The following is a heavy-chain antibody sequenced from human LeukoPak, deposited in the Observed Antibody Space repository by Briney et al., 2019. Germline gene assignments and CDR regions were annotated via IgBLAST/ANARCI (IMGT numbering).Heavy chain of an antibody. CDR3: AKREEWPDSYYYYGMDV. V-gene: IGHV3-23*01. CDR2: ISGSGGST. D-gene: IGHD3-3*01. Sequence: GGSLRLSCAVSGFNFNHYWLSWVRQAPGKGLEWVSAISGSGGSTYYADSGKGRFTISRDNSKNTLYLQMNSLRAEDTAVYYCAKREEWPDSYYYYGMDVWGQGTTVTVSS. J-gene: IGHJ6*02. CDR1: GFNFNHYW.